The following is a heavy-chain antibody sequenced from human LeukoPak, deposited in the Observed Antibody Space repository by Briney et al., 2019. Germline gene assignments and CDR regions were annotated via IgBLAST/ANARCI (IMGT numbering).Heavy chain of an antibody. CDR2: IKSKTDGGTT. J-gene: IGHJ4*02. CDR1: GFTFSNAW. CDR3: TTLTLYPRSVAAAAGPVFDY. Sequence: GGSLRLSCAASGFTFSNAWVSWVRQAPGKGLEWVGRIKSKTDGGTTDYAAPVKGRFTISRDDSKNTLYLQMNSLKTEDTAVYYCTTLTLYPRSVAAAAGPVFDYWGQGTLVTVSS. D-gene: IGHD6-13*01. V-gene: IGHV3-15*01.